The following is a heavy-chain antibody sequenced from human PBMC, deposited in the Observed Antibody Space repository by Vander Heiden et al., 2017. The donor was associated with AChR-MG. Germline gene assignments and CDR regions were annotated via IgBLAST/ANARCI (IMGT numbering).Heavy chain of an antibody. CDR1: GYTFTSYD. V-gene: IGHV1-8*01. CDR2: MNPNSGNT. J-gene: IGHJ6*02. Sequence: QVQLVQSGAEVKTPGASVKVSCKASGYTFTSYDINWVRKATGQGLEWMGWMNPNSGNTGYAQKFQGRVTMTRNTSISTAYMELSSLRSEDTAVYYCARTGPLRGYSYGENYYYYYGMDVWGQGTTVTVSS. CDR3: ARTGPLRGYSYGENYYYYYGMDV. D-gene: IGHD5-18*01.